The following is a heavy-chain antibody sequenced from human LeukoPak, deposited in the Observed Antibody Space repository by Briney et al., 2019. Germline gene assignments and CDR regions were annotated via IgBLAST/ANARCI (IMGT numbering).Heavy chain of an antibody. J-gene: IGHJ4*02. V-gene: IGHV3-49*04. CDR2: TRSKAYGGTT. Sequence: GGSLRLSCTASGFTFGDYAMSWVRQAPGKGLEWVGFTRSKAYGGTTEYAASVKGRFTISRDDSKSIAYLQMNSLKTEDTAVYYCTRDGIQLWFPFDYWGQGTLVTVSS. CDR1: GFTFGDYA. CDR3: TRDGIQLWFPFDY. D-gene: IGHD5-18*01.